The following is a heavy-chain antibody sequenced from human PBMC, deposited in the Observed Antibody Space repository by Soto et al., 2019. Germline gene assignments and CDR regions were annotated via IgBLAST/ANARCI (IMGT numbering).Heavy chain of an antibody. J-gene: IGHJ4*02. Sequence: QITLKESGPTQVKPTQTLTLTCTFSGFSLSTSGVGVGWIRQSPGKALEWLALIYWNDDKRYSPSLKSRLTITKDTSKNQVVLTMTNMDPVDTGTYYCARDFWSGYPEDWGQGTLVTVSS. CDR1: GFSLSTSGVG. V-gene: IGHV2-5*01. CDR3: ARDFWSGYPED. CDR2: IYWNDDK. D-gene: IGHD3-3*01.